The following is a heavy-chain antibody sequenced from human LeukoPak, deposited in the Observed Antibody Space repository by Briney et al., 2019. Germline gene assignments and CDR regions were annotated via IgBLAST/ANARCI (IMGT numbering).Heavy chain of an antibody. Sequence: GGSLRLSCAASGFTFSSYAMNWVRQAPGKGLEWVSVISGSDGRTYYADSVKGRFTISRDNSKNTLYLQMNSLRVEDTALYYCAKGGSGRYYYNYGMDVWGQGTTVTVSS. J-gene: IGHJ6*02. CDR1: GFTFSSYA. D-gene: IGHD3-16*01. CDR3: AKGGSGRYYYNYGMDV. CDR2: ISGSDGRT. V-gene: IGHV3-23*01.